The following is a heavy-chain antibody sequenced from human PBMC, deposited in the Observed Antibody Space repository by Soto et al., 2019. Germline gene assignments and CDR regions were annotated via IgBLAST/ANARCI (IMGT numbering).Heavy chain of an antibody. D-gene: IGHD3-22*01. CDR2: IRGKANNFAT. V-gene: IGHV3-73*01. Sequence: EVQLVESGGGLVQPGGSLKLSCSGSGFIFSGSAIHWVRQAPGKGLEWVARIRGKANNFATTYTASVRGRFTISRDHSKTTAYLQMNSLKREDTAVYYCTRHPPDYYDSNGFFAHWGQGTLVTVSS. CDR1: GFIFSGSA. J-gene: IGHJ4*02. CDR3: TRHPPDYYDSNGFFAH.